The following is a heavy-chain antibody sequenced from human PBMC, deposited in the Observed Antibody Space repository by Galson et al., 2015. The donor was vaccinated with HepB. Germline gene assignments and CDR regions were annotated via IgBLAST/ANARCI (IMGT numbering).Heavy chain of an antibody. J-gene: IGHJ3*02. Sequence: SLRLSCAASGFTFSDYYMSWIRPAPGKGREGVSYISSSSSYTNYADSVKGRFTISRDNAKNSLYLQMNSLRAEATAVYYCARGPHDANHAFDIWGQGTMVTVSS. CDR3: ARGPHDANHAFDI. CDR1: GFTFSDYY. V-gene: IGHV3-11*06. CDR2: ISSSSSYT. D-gene: IGHD2-2*01.